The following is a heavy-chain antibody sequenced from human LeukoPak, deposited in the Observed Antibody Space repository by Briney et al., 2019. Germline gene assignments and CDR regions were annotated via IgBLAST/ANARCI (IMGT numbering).Heavy chain of an antibody. D-gene: IGHD3-10*01. CDR3: ANSPLGAFFFDY. Sequence: PGGSLRLSCAASGFTFSSYAMSWVRQAPGKGLEWVSAISGSGGSTYYADSVKGRLTISRDNSKNTLYLQMNSLRAEDTAVYYCANSPLGAFFFDYWGQGTLVTVSS. J-gene: IGHJ4*02. V-gene: IGHV3-23*01. CDR1: GFTFSSYA. CDR2: ISGSGGST.